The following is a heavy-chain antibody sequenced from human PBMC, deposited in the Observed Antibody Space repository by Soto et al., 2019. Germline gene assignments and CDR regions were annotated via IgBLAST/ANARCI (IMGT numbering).Heavy chain of an antibody. D-gene: IGHD6-13*01. V-gene: IGHV4-4*07. CDR3: ARGSSRWDY. J-gene: IGHJ4*02. Sequence: SETLCLTCTVSGGSISRFYWSWIRQPAGKGLEWIGRIYSGGRNTYNPSLKSRVTMSVDTSKNQFSLRLSSVTAADTAMYYCARGSSRWDYWGQGTLVTVSS. CDR2: IYSGGRN. CDR1: GGSISRFY.